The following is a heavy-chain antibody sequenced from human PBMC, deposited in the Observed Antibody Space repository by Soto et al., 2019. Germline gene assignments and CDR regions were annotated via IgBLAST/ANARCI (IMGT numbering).Heavy chain of an antibody. J-gene: IGHJ4*02. CDR2: INHSGST. V-gene: IGHV4-34*01. Sequence: QVQLQQWGAGLLKPSETLSLTCAVYGGSFSGYYWSWIRQPPGKGLEWIGEINHSGSTNYNPSLKSRVNKSVDTSKNQFTLKLSSVTAADTAVYYCARGETRPKKRFEYWGQGTLVTVSS. CDR3: ARGETRPKKRFEY. CDR1: GGSFSGYY.